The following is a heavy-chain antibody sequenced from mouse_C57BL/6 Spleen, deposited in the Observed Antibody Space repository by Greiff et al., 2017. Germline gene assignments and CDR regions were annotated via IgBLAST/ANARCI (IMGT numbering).Heavy chain of an antibody. CDR1: GYAFSSYW. CDR3: ARGAQATLDY. D-gene: IGHD3-2*02. Sequence: VQLKESGAELVKPGASVKISCKASGYAFSSYWMNWVKQRPGTGLEWIGQIYPGDGDTNYNGKFKGKATLTADKSSSTAYMQLSSLTSEDSAVYFCARGAQATLDYWGQGTTLTVSS. CDR2: IYPGDGDT. J-gene: IGHJ2*01. V-gene: IGHV1-80*01.